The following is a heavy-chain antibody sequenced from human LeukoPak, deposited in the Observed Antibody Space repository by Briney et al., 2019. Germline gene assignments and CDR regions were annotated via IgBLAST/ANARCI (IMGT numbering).Heavy chain of an antibody. Sequence: AGGSLRLSCVASGFTFSNYAMSWVRQAPGKGLEWVSAITGSGTNRYYADSLKARFTTSRDNSKNTVFLQMNSLRHEDTAIYYCVIWGDYDVLTGYYVPDYWGQGTLVTVAS. V-gene: IGHV3-23*01. D-gene: IGHD3-9*01. CDR2: ITGSGTNR. J-gene: IGHJ4*02. CDR3: VIWGDYDVLTGYYVPDY. CDR1: GFTFSNYA.